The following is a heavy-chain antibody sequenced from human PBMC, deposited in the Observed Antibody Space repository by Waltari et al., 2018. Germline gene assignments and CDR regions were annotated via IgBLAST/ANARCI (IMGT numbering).Heavy chain of an antibody. D-gene: IGHD3-16*01. CDR2: RHYSGTA. V-gene: IGHV4-39*07. J-gene: IGHJ4*02. Sequence: QLQLQESGPGLVKPSETLSLTCLVSGDSISSNYFRWGWIRRPPGKGLEWIGHRHYSGTADYNPSLKGRASILVDTSRRHFSLELSSVTAADTAIYYSASPPPTGGSSFDFWGQGIQVTVTS. CDR1: GDSISSNYFR. CDR3: ASPPPTGGSSFDF.